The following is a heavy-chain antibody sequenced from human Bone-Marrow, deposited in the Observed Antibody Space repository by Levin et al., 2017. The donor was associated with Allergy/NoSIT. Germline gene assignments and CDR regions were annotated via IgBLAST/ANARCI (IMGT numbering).Heavy chain of an antibody. D-gene: IGHD6-13*01. CDR1: GFTFSDYY. CDR2: ISSGSSYT. J-gene: IGHJ3*02. V-gene: IGHV3-11*05. Sequence: GGSLRLSCAASGFTFSDYYMSWIRQAPGKGLEWVSYISSGSSYTSYADSVKGRFTISRDNVKNSLYLQMNSLRAEDTAVYYCARDVLAAAGPDAFDIWGQGTMVTVSS. CDR3: ARDVLAAAGPDAFDI.